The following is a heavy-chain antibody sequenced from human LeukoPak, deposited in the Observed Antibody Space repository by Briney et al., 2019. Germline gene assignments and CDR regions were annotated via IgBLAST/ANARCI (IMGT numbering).Heavy chain of an antibody. CDR2: MNPNSGNT. Sequence: GASVKVSCKASGYTFTSYDINWVRQATGQGLEWMGWMNPNSGNTGYAQKFQGRVTMTRNTSISTAYMELSSLRSEDTAVYYCARAPTRITIFGVVVSRPQRWFDPWGQGTLVTVSS. V-gene: IGHV1-8*01. J-gene: IGHJ5*02. CDR1: GYTFTSYD. D-gene: IGHD3-3*01. CDR3: ARAPTRITIFGVVVSRPQRWFDP.